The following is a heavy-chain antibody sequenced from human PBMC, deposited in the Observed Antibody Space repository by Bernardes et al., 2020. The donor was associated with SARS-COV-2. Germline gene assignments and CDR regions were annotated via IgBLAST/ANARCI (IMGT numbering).Heavy chain of an antibody. CDR1: GLTFNNAW. D-gene: IGHD3-10*01. CDR3: TTMKLSADLWAEYYHDTFDI. Sequence: GGSLRLSCAASGLTFNNAWMTWIRHIPGRGLEWIGRIQSRTDGGTAEYAAPLKARFSISRDDSKSTVYLQMNSLRIADTGVYYCTTMKLSADLWAEYYHDTFDIWGQGTMVTVSS. V-gene: IGHV3-15*01. CDR2: IQSRTDGGTA. J-gene: IGHJ3*02.